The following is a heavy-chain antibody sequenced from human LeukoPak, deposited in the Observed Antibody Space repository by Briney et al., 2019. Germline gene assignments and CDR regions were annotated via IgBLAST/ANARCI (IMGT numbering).Heavy chain of an antibody. CDR2: IKTDGSST. CDR1: GFTFSDNW. Sequence: GGSLRLSCAAAGFTFSDNWMHWVRQVPGKGLVWVSRIKTDGSSTSYADSVKGRFTISRDNAKNTLYLQMSSLRAEDTAVYYCARSRADYDFLSGYYHYMDVWGKGTTVTVS. J-gene: IGHJ6*03. CDR3: ARSRADYDFLSGYYHYMDV. V-gene: IGHV3-74*01. D-gene: IGHD3-3*01.